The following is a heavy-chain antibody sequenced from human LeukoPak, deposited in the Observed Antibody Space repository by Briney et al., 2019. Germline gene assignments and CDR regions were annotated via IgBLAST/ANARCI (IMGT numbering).Heavy chain of an antibody. J-gene: IGHJ3*01. D-gene: IGHD3-10*01. Sequence: GESLKISCQGSGYSFNNYWIGWMRQMPGNGLEWMGIIHPGDSDIRYSPSFQGLVTISADMSISTAYLQWSRLKASDTAKYYCARQGGSGTFGAFNVWGQGTMVTVSS. V-gene: IGHV5-51*01. CDR1: GYSFNNYW. CDR2: IHPGDSDI. CDR3: ARQGGSGTFGAFNV.